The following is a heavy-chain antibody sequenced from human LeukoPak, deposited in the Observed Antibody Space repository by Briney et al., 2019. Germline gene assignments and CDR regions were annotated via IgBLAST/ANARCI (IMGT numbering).Heavy chain of an antibody. CDR3: ASSPGGGYYDSSGYFDY. D-gene: IGHD3-22*01. V-gene: IGHV1-8*01. CDR2: MNPNSGNT. J-gene: IGHJ4*02. CDR1: GYTFTSYD. Sequence: EASVKVSCKASGYTFTSYDINWVRQATGQGLEWMGWMNPNSGNTGYAQKFQGRVTMTTDTSTSTAYMELRSLRSDDTAVYYCASSPGGGYYDSSGYFDYWGQGTLVTVSS.